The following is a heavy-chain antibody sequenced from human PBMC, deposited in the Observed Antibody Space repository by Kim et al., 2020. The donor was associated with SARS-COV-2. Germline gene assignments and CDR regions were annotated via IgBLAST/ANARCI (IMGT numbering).Heavy chain of an antibody. V-gene: IGHV3-30*01. CDR3: ARDRDGSGSYYDS. J-gene: IGHJ5*01. D-gene: IGHD3-10*01. Sequence: YAASVKGRFTIARDNSKNTLHLQMNSLRPGDTAVYYCARDRDGSGSYYDSWGQGTLVTVSS.